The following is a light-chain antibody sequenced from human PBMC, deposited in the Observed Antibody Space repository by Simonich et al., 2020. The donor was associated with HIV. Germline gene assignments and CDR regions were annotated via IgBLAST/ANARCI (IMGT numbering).Light chain of an antibody. CDR3: QQYNNWPYT. Sequence: DIQMTQSPSTLSASVGDRFTITCRASQSISDWLAWYQQKPGKAPKFLIYKASTLESGGPSRFSGSGSGTEFTLTISSLQSEDFAVYYCQQYNNWPYTFGQGTKLDIK. CDR1: QSISDW. J-gene: IGKJ2*01. V-gene: IGKV1-5*03. CDR2: KAS.